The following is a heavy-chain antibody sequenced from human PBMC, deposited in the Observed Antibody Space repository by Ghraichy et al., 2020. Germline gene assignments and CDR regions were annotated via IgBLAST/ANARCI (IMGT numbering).Heavy chain of an antibody. Sequence: ASVKVSCKASGYTFTSYGISWVRQAPGQGLEWMGWISAYNGNTNYAQKLQGRVTMTTDTSTSTAYMELRSLRSDDTAVYYCARGITIFGVVIIGYYYGMDVWGQGTTVTVSS. CDR2: ISAYNGNT. V-gene: IGHV1-18*01. J-gene: IGHJ6*02. CDR3: ARGITIFGVVIIGYYYGMDV. D-gene: IGHD3-3*01. CDR1: GYTFTSYG.